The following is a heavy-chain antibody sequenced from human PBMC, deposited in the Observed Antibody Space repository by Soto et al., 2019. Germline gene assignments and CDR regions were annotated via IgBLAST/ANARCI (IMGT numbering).Heavy chain of an antibody. CDR1: GGSVSSGSYY. CDR3: ARGGQWLVLDY. V-gene: IGHV4-61*01. CDR2: IYYSGST. D-gene: IGHD6-19*01. J-gene: IGHJ4*02. Sequence: TSETLSLTCTVSGGSVSSGSYYWSWIRQPPGKGLEWIGYIYYSGSTNYNPSLKSRVTISVDTSKNQFSLKLSSVTAADTAVYYCARGGQWLVLDYWGQGTLVTVS.